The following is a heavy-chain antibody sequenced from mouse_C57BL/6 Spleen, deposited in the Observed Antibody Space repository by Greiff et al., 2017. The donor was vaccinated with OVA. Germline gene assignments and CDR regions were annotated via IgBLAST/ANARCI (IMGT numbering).Heavy chain of an antibody. D-gene: IGHD2-3*01. J-gene: IGHJ2*01. CDR1: GYTFTSYW. V-gene: IGHV1-64*01. CDR3: ARSYDGPLYY. CDR2: IHPNSGST. Sequence: QVQLQQPGAELVKPGTSVKLSCKASGYTFTSYWMHWVKQRPGQGLEWIGMIHPNSGSTNYNEKFKSKATLTVDKSSSTAYMQLSSLTSEDSAVYYCARSYDGPLYYWGQGTTLTVSS.